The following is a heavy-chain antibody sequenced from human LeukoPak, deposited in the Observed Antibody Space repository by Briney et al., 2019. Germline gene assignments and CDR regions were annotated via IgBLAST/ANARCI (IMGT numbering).Heavy chain of an antibody. V-gene: IGHV3-20*04. J-gene: IGHJ4*02. CDR1: GFTFDDYG. Sequence: GSLRLSCAASGFTFDDYGMSWVRQAPGKGLERVSGINWNGGSTGYADSVKGRFTISRDNAKNSLYLQMNSLRAEDTALYYCARDNSPYYYGSGSHKFDYWGQGTLVTVSS. CDR3: ARDNSPYYYGSGSHKFDY. CDR2: INWNGGST. D-gene: IGHD3-10*01.